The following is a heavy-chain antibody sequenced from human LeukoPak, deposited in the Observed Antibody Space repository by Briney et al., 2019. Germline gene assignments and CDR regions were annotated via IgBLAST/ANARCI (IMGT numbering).Heavy chain of an antibody. CDR3: ARDRDEMVRGGAYFDY. CDR2: INPNSGGT. CDR1: GYTFTDFY. V-gene: IGHV1-2*02. Sequence: ASVKVSCKASGYTFTDFYIHWVRQAPGQGLEWMGWINPNSGGTNCEQKFQGRVTMTRDTSISTAYMELSRLRSDDTAVYYCARDRDEMVRGGAYFDYWGQGTLVTVSS. D-gene: IGHD3-10*01. J-gene: IGHJ4*02.